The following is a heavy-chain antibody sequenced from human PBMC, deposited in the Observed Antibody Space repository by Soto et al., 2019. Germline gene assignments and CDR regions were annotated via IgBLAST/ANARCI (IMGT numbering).Heavy chain of an antibody. CDR1: GGTFSTYT. J-gene: IGHJ5*02. V-gene: IGHV1-69*04. D-gene: IGHD4-4*01. Sequence: SVKVSCKASGGTFSTYTITWVRQAPGQGLEWMGRIIPIIGIINYAQKFQGRVTISTDKFTGTAYMELTGLRSDDTAVYYCAGDPDSHYNDSHASSYPWGQGTLVTV. CDR3: AGDPDSHYNDSHASSYP. CDR2: IIPIIGII.